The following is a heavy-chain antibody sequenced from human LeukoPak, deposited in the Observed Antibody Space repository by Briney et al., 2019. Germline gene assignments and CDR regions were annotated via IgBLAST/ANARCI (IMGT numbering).Heavy chain of an antibody. CDR1: GFTFDDYA. D-gene: IGHD3-10*01. Sequence: GGSLRLSCAASGFTFDDYAMHWVRQAPGKGLEWVSGISWNSGSIGYADSVKGRFTISRDNAKNSLYLQMNSLRAEDTAVYFCANSRGYGSGNLWGQGTLVTVSS. J-gene: IGHJ4*02. CDR3: ANSRGYGSGNL. V-gene: IGHV3-9*01. CDR2: ISWNSGSI.